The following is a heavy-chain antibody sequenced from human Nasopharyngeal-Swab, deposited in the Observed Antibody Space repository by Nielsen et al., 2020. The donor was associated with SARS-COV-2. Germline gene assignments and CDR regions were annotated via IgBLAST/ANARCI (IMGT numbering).Heavy chain of an antibody. CDR1: GFTFSSYA. CDR3: ARATNLGGSLWVPDY. CDR2: ISYDGSDK. D-gene: IGHD5-12*01. J-gene: IGHJ4*02. V-gene: IGHV3-30*03. Sequence: GESLKISCAASGFTFSSYAMHWVRQAPGKGLEWVAVISYDGSDKYYTDSVKGRFTISRDNAKNTLYLQMNSLRAEDTAVYYCARATNLGGSLWVPDYWGQGTLVTVSS.